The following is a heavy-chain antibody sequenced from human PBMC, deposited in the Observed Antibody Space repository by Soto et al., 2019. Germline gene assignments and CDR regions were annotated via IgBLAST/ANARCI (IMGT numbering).Heavy chain of an antibody. CDR2: IGSGGTA. Sequence: EVQLFESGGGVVQPGGSLRLSCAASGFTFSRNAMSWVRQAPGKGLEWVSTIGSGGTAYYADSVKGRFTISRDIAKNTRSLQMNSLRTEETAVSYCAKLAFCSGGTCYLDYYNGVDVWGEGTTVSVSS. CDR1: GFTFSRNA. V-gene: IGHV3-23*01. J-gene: IGHJ6*01. D-gene: IGHD2-15*01. CDR3: AKLAFCSGGTCYLDYYNGVDV.